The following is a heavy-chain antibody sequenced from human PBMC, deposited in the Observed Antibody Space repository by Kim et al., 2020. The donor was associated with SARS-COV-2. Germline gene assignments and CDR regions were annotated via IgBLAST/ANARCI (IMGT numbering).Heavy chain of an antibody. CDR3: ARDSQEWLRSLDDCGGDCYPYYYYYYMDV. D-gene: IGHD2-21*01. Sequence: GGSLRLSCAASGFTFSSYSMNWVRQAPGKGLEWVSSISSSSSYIYYADSVKGRFTISRDNAKNSLYLQMNSLRAEDTAVYYCARDSQEWLRSLDDCGGDCYPYYYYYYMDVWGKGTTVTVSS. J-gene: IGHJ6*03. V-gene: IGHV3-21*01. CDR1: GFTFSSYS. CDR2: ISSSSSYI.